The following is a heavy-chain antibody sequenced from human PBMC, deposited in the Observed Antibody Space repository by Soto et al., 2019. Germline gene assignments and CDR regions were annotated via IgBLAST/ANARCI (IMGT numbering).Heavy chain of an antibody. CDR3: ARADLDTAMPY. D-gene: IGHD5-18*01. V-gene: IGHV1-46*03. Sequence: ASVKVSCKASGYTFTSYYMHWVRQAPGQGLEWMGIINPSGGSTSYAQKFQDRVTMTRDTSTSTVYMELSSLRSEDTAVYYCARADLDTAMPYWGQGTLVTVSS. CDR1: GYTFTSYY. CDR2: INPSGGST. J-gene: IGHJ4*02.